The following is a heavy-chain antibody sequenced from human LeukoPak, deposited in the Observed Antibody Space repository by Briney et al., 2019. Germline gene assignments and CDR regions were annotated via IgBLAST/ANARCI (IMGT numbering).Heavy chain of an antibody. CDR1: GGSISSYY. J-gene: IGHJ4*02. CDR2: IYYSGTT. D-gene: IGHD2-15*01. CDR3: AKVKGWWPPTSADY. Sequence: PSETLSLTCTVSGGSISSYYWSWIRQPPGKGLEWIGFIYYSGTTNYNPSLKSRVTISVDTSKNQFSLKLSSVTAADTAVYYCAKVKGWWPPTSADYWGQGTLVTVSS. V-gene: IGHV4-59*01.